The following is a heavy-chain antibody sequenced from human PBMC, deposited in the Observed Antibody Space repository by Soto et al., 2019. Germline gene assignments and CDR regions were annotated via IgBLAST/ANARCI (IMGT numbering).Heavy chain of an antibody. J-gene: IGHJ5*01. CDR3: ARDPSEGRVGNWFES. D-gene: IGHD1-26*01. CDR2: ISSSTSYI. CDR1: RFAFSRYG. V-gene: IGHV3-21*01. Sequence: NPGGSLRLSCAASRFAFSRYGMNWIRQAPGKGLEWVSSISSSTSYIYYADSVKGRFSISRDNAKKILYLEMYALRTDDTAVYYCARDPSEGRVGNWFESWGQGTLVTVSS.